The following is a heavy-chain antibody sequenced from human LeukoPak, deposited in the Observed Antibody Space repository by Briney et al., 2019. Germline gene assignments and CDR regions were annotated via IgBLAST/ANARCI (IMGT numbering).Heavy chain of an antibody. V-gene: IGHV3-49*04. D-gene: IGHD1-26*01. CDR2: IRSKAYGGTT. Sequence: GGSLRLSCAASGFTFSSYWIHWVRQAPGKGLEWVGFIRSKAYGGTTEYAASVKGRFIISRDDSKSIAYLQMNSLKTEDTAVYFCTRNSGWWELKGGEAFDIWGQGTMVTVSS. CDR1: GFTFSSYW. CDR3: TRNSGWWELKGGEAFDI. J-gene: IGHJ3*02.